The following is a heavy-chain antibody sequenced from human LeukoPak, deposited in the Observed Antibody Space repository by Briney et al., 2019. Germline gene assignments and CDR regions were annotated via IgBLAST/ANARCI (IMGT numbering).Heavy chain of an antibody. CDR2: IKQDGSEK. CDR3: AREWGAYYDFWSGYYRYYYMDV. J-gene: IGHJ6*03. CDR1: GFTFSSYW. Sequence: GGSLRLSCAASGFTFSSYWMSWVRQAPGKGLEWVANIKQDGSEKYYVDSVKGRFTIPRDNAKNSLYLQMNSLRAEDTAVYYCAREWGAYYDFWSGYYRYYYMDVWGKGTTVTVSS. D-gene: IGHD3-3*01. V-gene: IGHV3-7*01.